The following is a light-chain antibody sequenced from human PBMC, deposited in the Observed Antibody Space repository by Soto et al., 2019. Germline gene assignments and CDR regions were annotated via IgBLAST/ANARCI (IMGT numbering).Light chain of an antibody. V-gene: IGKV3-20*01. Sequence: EVVLTQSACTLSLSPGDTATLSWRPSQSVDRAYLAWYQQRPGHAPRLLIYGTSRRATGIPDRFSGSGYGTDFNLTISRLETEDFAVYYCQQYDGAPYAFGQGTKVDIK. CDR3: QQYDGAPYA. J-gene: IGKJ2*01. CDR2: GTS. CDR1: QSVDRAY.